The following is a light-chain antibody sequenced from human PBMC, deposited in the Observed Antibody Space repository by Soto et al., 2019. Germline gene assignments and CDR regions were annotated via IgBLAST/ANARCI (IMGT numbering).Light chain of an antibody. Sequence: EIVMTQSPATLSVSPGERATLPCRASQSVGSNLAWYQKKPGQAPRLLIYGASTRATGIPARFSGSGSGTEFAPTISSLQSEDLAVYYCQQYDNWWTFGQGTRVESK. J-gene: IGKJ1*01. CDR3: QQYDNWWT. CDR1: QSVGSN. V-gene: IGKV3-15*01. CDR2: GAS.